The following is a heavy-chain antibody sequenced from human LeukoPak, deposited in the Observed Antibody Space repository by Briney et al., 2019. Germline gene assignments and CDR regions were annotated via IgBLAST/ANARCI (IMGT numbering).Heavy chain of an antibody. Sequence: SETLSLPCTVSGGSISSGDYYWSWIRQPPGKGLVWIGYIYYSGSTYYNPSLKSRVTISVDTSKNQFSLKLSSVTAADTAVYYCARAKYRNAFDIWGQGTMITVSS. CDR3: ARAKYRNAFDI. CDR1: GGSISSGDYY. CDR2: IYYSGST. D-gene: IGHD3-16*02. J-gene: IGHJ3*02. V-gene: IGHV4-30-4*08.